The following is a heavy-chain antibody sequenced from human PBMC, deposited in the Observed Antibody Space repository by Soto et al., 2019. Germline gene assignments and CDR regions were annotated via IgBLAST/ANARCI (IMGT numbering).Heavy chain of an antibody. Sequence: VQLVESGGGVVPPGRSLRLSCAASNFTFSNYGMHWVRQSPGKGLEWVALISNDGSNKYYTDSVKGRFTISRDNSRNTLSLQMNSLRADDTAVYYCAKDGADTGTYYFDYWGQGTLITVSS. CDR1: NFTFSNYG. CDR2: ISNDGSNK. V-gene: IGHV3-30*18. J-gene: IGHJ4*02. D-gene: IGHD1-26*01. CDR3: AKDGADTGTYYFDY.